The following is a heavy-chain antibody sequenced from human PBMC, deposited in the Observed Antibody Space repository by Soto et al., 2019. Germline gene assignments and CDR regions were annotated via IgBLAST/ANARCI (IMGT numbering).Heavy chain of an antibody. CDR2: IYYSGST. V-gene: IGHV4-39*01. J-gene: IGHJ4*02. CDR1: GGSISSSSYY. CDR3: ARLSPLIAAARTGFDY. D-gene: IGHD6-13*01. Sequence: QLQLQESGPGLVKPSETLSLTCTVSGGSISSSSYYWGWIRQPPGKGLEWIGSIYYSGSTYYNPSLKSRVTISVDTSKNQFSLKLSSVTAADTAVYYCARLSPLIAAARTGFDYWGQGTLVTVSS.